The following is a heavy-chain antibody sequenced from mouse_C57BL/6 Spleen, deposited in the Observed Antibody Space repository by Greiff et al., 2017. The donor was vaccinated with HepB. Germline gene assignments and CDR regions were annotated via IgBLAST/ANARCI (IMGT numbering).Heavy chain of an antibody. CDR3: ARGDYGSRSPFAY. CDR2: ISYDGSN. CDR1: GYSITSGYY. V-gene: IGHV3-6*01. Sequence: VQLQQSGPGLVKPSQSLSLTCSVTGYSITSGYYWNWIRQFPGNKLEWMGYISYDGSNNYNPSLKNRISITRDTSKNQFFLELNSVTTEDTATYYCARGDYGSRSPFAYWGQGTLVTVSA. J-gene: IGHJ3*01. D-gene: IGHD1-1*01.